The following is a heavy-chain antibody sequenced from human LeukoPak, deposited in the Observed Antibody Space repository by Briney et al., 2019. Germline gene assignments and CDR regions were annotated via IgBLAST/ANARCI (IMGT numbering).Heavy chain of an antibody. Sequence: ASVKVSCKASGYTFTSYYMHWVRQAPGQDLEWMGIINPTGGSTSYRQKSQCRVTITRETSISTAYMELSRLRSDDTAVYYCRTDTYGDYGYYIDYWGQGTLVTVSS. V-gene: IGHV1-46*01. CDR1: GYTFTSYY. CDR3: RTDTYGDYGYYIDY. CDR2: INPTGGST. J-gene: IGHJ4*02. D-gene: IGHD4-17*01.